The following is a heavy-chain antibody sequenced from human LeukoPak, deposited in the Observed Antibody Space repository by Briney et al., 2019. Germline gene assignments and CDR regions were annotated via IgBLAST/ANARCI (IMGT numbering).Heavy chain of an antibody. V-gene: IGHV3-21*01. CDR2: ISSSNSYI. D-gene: IGHD2-15*01. Sequence: PGGSLRLSCAASGFTFSTYSMNWVRQAPGKGLEWVSSISSSNSYIYYADSVKGRFTISRDNAKNSLYLQMNSLRAEDTAVYYCAREDCSGGNCYSIYWGQGTLVTVSS. J-gene: IGHJ4*02. CDR3: AREDCSGGNCYSIY. CDR1: GFTFSTYS.